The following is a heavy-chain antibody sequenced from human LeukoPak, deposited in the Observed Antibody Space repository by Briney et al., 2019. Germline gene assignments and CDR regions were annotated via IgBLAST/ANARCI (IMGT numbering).Heavy chain of an antibody. Sequence: KPSETLSLTCTVSGGSISSYYWSWIRQPPGKGLEWIGEINHSGSTNYNPSLKSRVTISVDTSKNQFSLKLSSVTAADTAVYYCARGGDTASIWGQGTLVTVSS. CDR1: GGSISSYY. J-gene: IGHJ1*01. CDR2: INHSGST. D-gene: IGHD5-18*01. CDR3: ARGGDTASI. V-gene: IGHV4-34*01.